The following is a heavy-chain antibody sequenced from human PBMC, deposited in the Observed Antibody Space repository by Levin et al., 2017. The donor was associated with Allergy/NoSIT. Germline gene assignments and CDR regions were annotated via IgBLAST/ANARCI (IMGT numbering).Heavy chain of an antibody. CDR3: AGVAEGSNDVFDI. Sequence: PGGSLRLSCAASGFSFISYSMHWVRQAPGKGLEWVSSISSSSSYIYYADSLKGRFTISRDNAKNSLYLQMSSLTAEDTAVYYCAGVAEGSNDVFDIWGQGTMVTVYS. CDR1: GFSFISYS. D-gene: IGHD4/OR15-4a*01. CDR2: ISSSSSYI. J-gene: IGHJ3*02. V-gene: IGHV3-21*01.